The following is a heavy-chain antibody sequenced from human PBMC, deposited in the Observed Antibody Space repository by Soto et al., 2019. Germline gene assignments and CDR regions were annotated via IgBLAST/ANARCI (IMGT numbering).Heavy chain of an antibody. CDR2: INSAGSII. Sequence: GGSLRLSCAASGFTPSRLSMNRVRQAPGKGLEWISYINSAGSIIYYADSVKGRFTISRDNAKNSVYLQINSLRVEDTAVYYCVRKGGYFPNGYLDSWGKGTLVTVSS. CDR3: VRKGGYFPNGYLDS. CDR1: GFTPSRLS. J-gene: IGHJ4*02. D-gene: IGHD3-22*01. V-gene: IGHV3-48*01.